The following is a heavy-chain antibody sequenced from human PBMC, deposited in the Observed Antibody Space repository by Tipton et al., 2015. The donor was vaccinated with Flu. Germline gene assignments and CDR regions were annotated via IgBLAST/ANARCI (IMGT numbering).Heavy chain of an antibody. D-gene: IGHD6-6*01. CDR3: AREGRREQLALDY. CDR1: GGSISTGSYY. V-gene: IGHV4-61*02. J-gene: IGHJ4*02. Sequence: TLSLTCTVSGGSISTGSYYWSWIRQPAGKGLEWIGRVSSSGSTNYNPSLKGRVTVSIDKSRDQFSLRMSSVTAADTAVYYCAREGRREQLALDYWGQGTLVTVSS. CDR2: VSSSGST.